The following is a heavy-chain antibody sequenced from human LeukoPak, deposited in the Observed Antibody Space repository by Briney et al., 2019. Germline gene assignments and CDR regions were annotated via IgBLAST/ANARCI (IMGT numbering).Heavy chain of an antibody. D-gene: IGHD2-2*01. CDR1: GFIVSSHY. J-gene: IGHJ6*03. CDR2: IYSDGST. V-gene: IGHV3-53*01. CDR3: ASTLVYYYYMDV. Sequence: GGSLRLSCAASGFIVSSHYMSWIRQAPGKGLEWVAVIYSDGSTYYADSVKGRFTISRDNSKNTLYLQLNSLRAEDTAVYYCASTLVYYYYMDVWGKGTTVTISS.